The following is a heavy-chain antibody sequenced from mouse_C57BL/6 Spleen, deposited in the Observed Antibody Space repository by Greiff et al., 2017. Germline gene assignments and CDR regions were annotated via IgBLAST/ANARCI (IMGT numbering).Heavy chain of an antibody. V-gene: IGHV1-18*01. J-gene: IGHJ2*01. CDR3: ARGGPYSPPFDY. CDR2: INPNNGGT. Sequence: DVKLQESGPELVKPGASVKIPCKASGYTFTDYNMDWVKQSHGKSLEWIGDINPNNGGTIYNQKFKGKATLTVDKSSSTAYMELHSLTSEDTAVYYCARGGPYSPPFDYWGQGTTLTVSS. CDR1: GYTFTDYN. D-gene: IGHD3-1*01.